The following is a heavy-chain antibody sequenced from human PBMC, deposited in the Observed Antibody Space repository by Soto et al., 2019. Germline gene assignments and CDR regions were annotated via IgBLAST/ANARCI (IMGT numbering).Heavy chain of an antibody. CDR1: GYTFTSYD. V-gene: IGHV1-8*01. CDR3: ARDDSSGWYPDY. D-gene: IGHD6-19*01. CDR2: MNPNSGNT. J-gene: IGHJ4*02. Sequence: ASVKVSCKASGYTFTSYDINWVRQATGQGLEWMGWMNPNSGNTGYAQKFQGRVTMTRNTSISTAYMELSSMRSEDTAVYYCARDDSSGWYPDYWGQGTLVTVSS.